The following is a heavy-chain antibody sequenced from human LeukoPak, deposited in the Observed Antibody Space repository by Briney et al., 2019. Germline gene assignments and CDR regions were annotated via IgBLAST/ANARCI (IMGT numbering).Heavy chain of an antibody. Sequence: GGSLTLSCAASGFTFSSYAMSYVRQAPGKGLVWDSIISNSSNTYYTDTVQGRFTIYRDNYQNPLHLKMNSLRADDTAVYYCANTREDYWGQGTLVTVSS. CDR3: ANTREDY. J-gene: IGHJ4*02. CDR2: IISNSSNT. V-gene: IGHV3-23*01. CDR1: GFTFSSYA.